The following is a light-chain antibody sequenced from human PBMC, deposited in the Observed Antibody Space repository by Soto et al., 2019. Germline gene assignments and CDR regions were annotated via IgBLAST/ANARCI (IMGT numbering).Light chain of an antibody. V-gene: IGKV1-27*01. CDR2: AAS. CDR1: QGISSY. J-gene: IGKJ4*01. Sequence: DIQMTQSPSSLSASVGDRLTITCRASQGISSYLAWYQQKPGKVPKLLIYAASTLQSGVPSRFSGSGSGTDFTLTISSLQPEDVATYYCQKYNSVPLTFGGGTKVDIK. CDR3: QKYNSVPLT.